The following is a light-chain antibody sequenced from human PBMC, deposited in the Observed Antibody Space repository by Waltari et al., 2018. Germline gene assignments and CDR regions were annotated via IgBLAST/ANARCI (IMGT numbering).Light chain of an antibody. J-gene: IGKJ4*01. CDR2: GAS. CDR1: QGVSSF. Sequence: ASQGVSSFVALYQQKPGQAPRLLIYGASTRATGIPARFSGSGSGTEFTLTISSLQSEDFAVYYCQQYNDWPPLTFGGGTKVEIK. V-gene: IGKV3-15*01. CDR3: QQYNDWPPLT.